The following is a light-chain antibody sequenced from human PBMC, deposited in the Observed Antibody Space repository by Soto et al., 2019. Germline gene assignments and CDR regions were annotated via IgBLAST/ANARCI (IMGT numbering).Light chain of an antibody. Sequence: HSALTQPASVSVSPVQSIAISCTGTRRYVWAYNDVSWYQQHPRKAPNLMISEVTNRPSGVSDRFSGSKSGNTASLIIFGLQAEDEADYYCSSFTRRFTFVFGTGSKVTVL. V-gene: IGLV2-14*01. CDR2: EVT. CDR1: RRYVWAYND. J-gene: IGLJ1*01. CDR3: SSFTRRFTFV.